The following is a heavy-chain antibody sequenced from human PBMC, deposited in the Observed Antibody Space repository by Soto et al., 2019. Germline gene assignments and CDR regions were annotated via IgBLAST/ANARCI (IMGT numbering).Heavy chain of an antibody. CDR3: ARLLLRGAYSSSLGDYYYGMDV. V-gene: IGHV5-51*01. Sequence: PGESLKISCKGSGYSFTSYWIGWVRQMPGKGLEWMGIIYPGDSDTRYSPSFQGQVTISADKSISTAYLLWSSLKASDTAMYYCARLLLRGAYSSSLGDYYYGMDVWGQGTTVTVSS. D-gene: IGHD6-6*01. J-gene: IGHJ6*02. CDR1: GYSFTSYW. CDR2: IYPGDSDT.